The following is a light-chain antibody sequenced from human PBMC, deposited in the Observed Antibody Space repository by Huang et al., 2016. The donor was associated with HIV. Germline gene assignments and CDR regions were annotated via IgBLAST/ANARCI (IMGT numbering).Light chain of an antibody. J-gene: IGKJ4*01. CDR1: PSVTNY. CDR2: DAS. CDR3: QQRGNWPPVT. Sequence: EVVLTQSPATLSLSPGERATLSCRASPSVTNYLAWYQQKPGQPPRPLIYDASNRASGVPARFSGSGSGTDFTLTISSLEPEDFAVYYCQQRGNWPPVTFGGGTKVEIK. V-gene: IGKV3-11*01.